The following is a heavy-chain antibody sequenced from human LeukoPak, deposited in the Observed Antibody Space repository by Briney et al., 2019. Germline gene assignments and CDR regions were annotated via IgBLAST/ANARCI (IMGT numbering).Heavy chain of an antibody. V-gene: IGHV1-2*02. CDR3: ARSSPHDAFDI. CDR2: INPNSGGT. Sequence: ASVKVSCKASGYTFTGYYMHWVRQAPGQGLEWMGWINPNSGGTNYAQKFQGRVTMTRDTSISTPYMELSWLRSDDTAVYYCARSSPHDAFDIWGQGTMVTVSS. CDR1: GYTFTGYY. D-gene: IGHD6-6*01. J-gene: IGHJ3*02.